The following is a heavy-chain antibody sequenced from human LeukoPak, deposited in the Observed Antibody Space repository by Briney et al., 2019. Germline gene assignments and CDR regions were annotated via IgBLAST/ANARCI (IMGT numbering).Heavy chain of an antibody. Sequence: GGSLRLSCSASGFSFSRFSMNWLRQAPGKGLEWISHISAGSDTIYYADSVKGRFTISRDNVQNSMFLQMNSLRAEDTAVYYCARCAWTYYYYYMDVGGKGTTVTISS. V-gene: IGHV3-48*01. CDR2: ISAGSDTI. CDR3: ARCAWTYYYYYMDV. CDR1: GFSFSRFS. J-gene: IGHJ6*03. D-gene: IGHD3/OR15-3a*01.